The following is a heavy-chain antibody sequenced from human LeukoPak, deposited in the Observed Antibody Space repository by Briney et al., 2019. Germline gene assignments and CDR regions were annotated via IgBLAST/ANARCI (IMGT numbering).Heavy chain of an antibody. V-gene: IGHV4-59*01. J-gene: IGHJ3*02. Sequence: SETLSLTCTVSGGSFSSYYWSWIRQPPGKGLEWIGYIYYSGSTNYNPSLKSRVTISVDTSKNQFSLKLSSVTGADTAVYYCARVVYDISTGDAPIDIWGQGTMVTVSS. CDR3: ARVVYDISTGDAPIDI. D-gene: IGHD3-9*01. CDR2: IYYSGST. CDR1: GGSFSSYY.